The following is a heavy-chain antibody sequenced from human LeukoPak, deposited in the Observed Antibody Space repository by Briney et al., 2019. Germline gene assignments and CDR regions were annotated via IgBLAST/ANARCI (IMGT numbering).Heavy chain of an antibody. CDR1: GGSISSSSYY. D-gene: IGHD5-18*01. V-gene: IGHV4-39*02. Sequence: SETLSLTCTVSGGSISSSSYYWGWIRQPPGKGLEWIGSIYYSGSTYYNPSLKSRVTISVDTSKNQFSLKLSSVTAADTAVYYCAREAGLVDTAMPWTHFQHWARAPWSPSPQ. CDR2: IYYSGST. J-gene: IGHJ1*01. CDR3: AREAGLVDTAMPWTHFQH.